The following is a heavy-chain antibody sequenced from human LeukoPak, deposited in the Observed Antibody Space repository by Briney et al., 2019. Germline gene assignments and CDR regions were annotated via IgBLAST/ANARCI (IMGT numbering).Heavy chain of an antibody. D-gene: IGHD6-19*01. V-gene: IGHV3-21*01. CDR2: ISSSSSYI. Sequence: KPGGSLRLSCAASGFTFSSYSMDWVRLAPGKGLEWVSSISSSSSYIYYTDSVKGRFTISRDNAKNSLYLQMNSLRAEDTAVYYCARDIPVAGTVDYWGQGTLVTVSS. J-gene: IGHJ4*02. CDR1: GFTFSSYS. CDR3: ARDIPVAGTVDY.